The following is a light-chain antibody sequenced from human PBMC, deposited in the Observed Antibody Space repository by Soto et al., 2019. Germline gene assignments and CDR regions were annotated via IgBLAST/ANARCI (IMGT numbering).Light chain of an antibody. CDR2: EVT. Sequence: QSALTQPASVSGSPGQTITISCTGTSSDVGGYNYVYWYQQHPGTAPKLMIYEVTNRPSGVSNRCSGSKSGNTASRTISGLQDEDEDYYYCSSYTSKNTWVFGGGTKLTVL. CDR1: SSDVGGYNY. J-gene: IGLJ3*02. CDR3: SSYTSKNTWV. V-gene: IGLV2-14*01.